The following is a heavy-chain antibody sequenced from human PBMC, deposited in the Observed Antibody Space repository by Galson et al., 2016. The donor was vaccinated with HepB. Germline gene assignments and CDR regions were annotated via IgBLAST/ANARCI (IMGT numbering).Heavy chain of an antibody. CDR2: TYYRSKWYS. J-gene: IGHJ6*02. D-gene: IGHD1-1*01. Sequence: CAISGDSVSSNSATWNWIRLSPSRGLEWLGRTYYRSKWYSDYALSVKSRITINADTSKSQFSLQLNSVIPEDTAVYYCARRTGNGFDVWGQGTTVTVSS. CDR1: GDSVSSNSAT. CDR3: ARRTGNGFDV. V-gene: IGHV6-1*01.